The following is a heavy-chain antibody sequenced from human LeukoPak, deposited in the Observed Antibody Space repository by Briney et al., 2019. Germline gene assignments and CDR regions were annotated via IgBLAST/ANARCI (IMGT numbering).Heavy chain of an antibody. V-gene: IGHV1-69*05. CDR3: ARQDPYGSGISPLDY. Sequence: SVKVSCKASGGTFSSYAICWVRQAPGQGLEWMGRIIPIFGTANYAQKFQGRVTITTDESTSTAYMELSSLRSEDTAVYYCARQDPYGSGISPLDYWGQGTLVTVSS. J-gene: IGHJ4*02. D-gene: IGHD3-10*01. CDR2: IIPIFGTA. CDR1: GGTFSSYA.